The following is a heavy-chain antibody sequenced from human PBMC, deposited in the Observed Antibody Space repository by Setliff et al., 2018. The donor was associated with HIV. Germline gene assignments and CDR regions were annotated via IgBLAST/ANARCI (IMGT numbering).Heavy chain of an antibody. J-gene: IGHJ5*02. CDR2: IYHDGKT. V-gene: IGHV4-39*01. D-gene: IGHD3-22*01. CDR1: GDSISNNKYY. CDR3: ASRVYYYDSSGYLREEGFDP. Sequence: SETLSLTCSVSGDSISNNKYYWSWIRQPPGKGLEWTGSIYHDGKTYYNPSLKSRLTISVDTPKNQFSLKLNSVTAADTAVYYCASRVYYYDSSGYLREEGFDPWGQGTLVTAPQ.